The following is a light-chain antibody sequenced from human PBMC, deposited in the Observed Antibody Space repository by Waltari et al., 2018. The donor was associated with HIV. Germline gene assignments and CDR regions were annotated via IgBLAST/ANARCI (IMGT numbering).Light chain of an antibody. J-gene: IGLJ2*01. CDR2: DVN. CDR3: SSYTGHIAL. Sequence: QSALTQPASVSGSPGQSITISCSNDVGTFTYVSWYQQHPGKAPKVIIYDVNNRTSGVSNRFSGSKSGMTASLTISGLRIEDEADYYCSSYTGHIALFGGGTKLTVL. CDR1: NDVGTFTY. V-gene: IGLV2-14*03.